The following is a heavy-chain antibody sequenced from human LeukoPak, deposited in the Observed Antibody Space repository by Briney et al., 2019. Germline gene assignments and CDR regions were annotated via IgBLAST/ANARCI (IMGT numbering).Heavy chain of an antibody. J-gene: IGHJ5*02. V-gene: IGHV4-59*01. Sequence: TLSLTCTVSGVSISSYYSSWIRQPPRKGLEWIGYIYYSGSTNYNPSLKSRVTISVDTSKNQFSLKLSSVNAAETAVYYCARGLPSWFDPWGQGTLVTVSS. CDR3: ARGLPSWFDP. D-gene: IGHD3-16*01. CDR2: IYYSGST. CDR1: GVSISSYY.